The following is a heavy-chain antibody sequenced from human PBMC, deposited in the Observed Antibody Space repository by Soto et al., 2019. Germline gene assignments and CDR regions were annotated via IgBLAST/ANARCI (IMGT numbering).Heavy chain of an antibody. D-gene: IGHD3-10*01. CDR3: TRGWFGPDV. V-gene: IGHV3-74*01. Sequence: EVQLVESGGGLVQPGGSLRLSCAASEFTFSGRSVHWVRQAPGKGLVWVSGIDKVGTDSTYADSVKGRFTSSRANAKNTVYLQMDTLRVEDTAVYYCTRGWFGPDVWGKGTTVTVPS. J-gene: IGHJ6*03. CDR2: IDKVGTDS. CDR1: EFTFSGRS.